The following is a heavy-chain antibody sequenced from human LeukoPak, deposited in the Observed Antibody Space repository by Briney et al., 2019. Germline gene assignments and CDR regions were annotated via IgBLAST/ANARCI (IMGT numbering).Heavy chain of an antibody. Sequence: GGSLRLSCAASGFTFSSYAMSWVRQAPGKGLEWVSAISGSGGSTYYADSVKGRFTISRDNSKNTLYPQMNSLRAEDTAVYYCAKSSIVVVVAATVGYFDYWGQGTLVTVSS. CDR3: AKSSIVVVVAATVGYFDY. J-gene: IGHJ4*02. CDR2: ISGSGGST. V-gene: IGHV3-23*01. D-gene: IGHD2-15*01. CDR1: GFTFSSYA.